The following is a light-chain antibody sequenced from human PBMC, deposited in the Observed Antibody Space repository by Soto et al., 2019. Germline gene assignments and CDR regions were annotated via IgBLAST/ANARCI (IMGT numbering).Light chain of an antibody. CDR3: CSYTGSITRV. J-gene: IGLJ3*02. CDR2: DVS. Sequence: QSALTQPRSVSGSPGQSVPISCNGTSSDVGGYNYVSWYQQHPGKAPKRMIYDVSKRPSGVPERLSGSKSGNTASLTISGLQAEDEAAYYCCSYTGSITRVFGGGTELTVL. CDR1: SSDVGGYNY. V-gene: IGLV2-11*01.